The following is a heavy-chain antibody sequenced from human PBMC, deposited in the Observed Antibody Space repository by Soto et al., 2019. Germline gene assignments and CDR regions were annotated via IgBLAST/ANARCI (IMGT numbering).Heavy chain of an antibody. J-gene: IGHJ6*02. CDR1: GFTFSSYG. CDR2: IWYDGSNK. D-gene: IGHD4-17*01. CDR3: ARGHTTVIRVYGMAV. V-gene: IGHV3-33*01. Sequence: QVQLVESGGGVVQPGRSLRLSCAASGFTFSSYGMHWVRQAPGKGLEWVAVIWYDGSNKYYADSVKGRFTISRDNSKNTLYLQMNSLRAEDTAVYYCARGHTTVIRVYGMAVWGQGTTVTVTS.